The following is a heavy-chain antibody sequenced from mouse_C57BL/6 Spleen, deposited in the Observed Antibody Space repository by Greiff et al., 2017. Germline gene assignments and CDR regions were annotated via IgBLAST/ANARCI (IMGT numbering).Heavy chain of an antibody. V-gene: IGHV1-66*01. J-gene: IGHJ2*01. CDR2: IYPGSGNT. CDR1: GYSFTSYY. CDR3: ARAQMAGLDY. Sequence: QVQLQQSGPELVKPGASVKISCKASGYSFTSYYIHWVKQRPGQGLEWIGWIYPGSGNTKYNEKFKGKATLTADTSSSTAYMQLSSLTSEDSAVYYWARAQMAGLDYWGQGTTLTVSS.